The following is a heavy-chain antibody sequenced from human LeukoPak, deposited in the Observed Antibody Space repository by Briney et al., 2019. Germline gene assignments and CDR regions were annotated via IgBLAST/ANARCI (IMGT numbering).Heavy chain of an antibody. J-gene: IGHJ3*02. D-gene: IGHD5-18*01. CDR1: GFTFSSYA. Sequence: SGGSLRLSCAASGFTFSSYAMSWVRQAPGKGLEWVSAISGSGGSTYYADSVKGRFTISRDNSKNTLYLQMHSLRAEDTAVYYCAKDRRGYSYGPDDAFDIWGQGTMVTVSS. CDR3: AKDRRGYSYGPDDAFDI. V-gene: IGHV3-23*01. CDR2: ISGSGGST.